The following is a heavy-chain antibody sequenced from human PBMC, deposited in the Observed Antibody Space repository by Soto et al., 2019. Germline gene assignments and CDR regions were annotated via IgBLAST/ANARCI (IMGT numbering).Heavy chain of an antibody. V-gene: IGHV4-39*01. CDR3: ARSMTTVVTLDY. J-gene: IGHJ4*02. CDR1: GGSISSSSYY. CDR2: IYYSGST. D-gene: IGHD4-17*01. Sequence: LETLSLTCTVSGGSISSSSYYWGWIRQPPGKGLEWIGSIYYSGSTYYNPSLKSRVTISVDTSKNQSSLKLSSVTAADTAVYYCARSMTTVVTLDYWGQGTLVTISS.